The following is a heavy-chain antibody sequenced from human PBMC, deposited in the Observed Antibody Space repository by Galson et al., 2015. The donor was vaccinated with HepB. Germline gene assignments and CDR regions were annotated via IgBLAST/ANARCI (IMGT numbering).Heavy chain of an antibody. CDR1: GYTFTSYA. D-gene: IGHD6-13*01. J-gene: IGHJ4*02. CDR3: ARVYRSRWIDY. Sequence: SVKVSCKASGYTFTSYAMHWVRQAPGQRLEWMGWINAGNGNTKYSQKFQGRVTITRDTTASTAYMELSSLRSEDTAVDYCARVYRSRWIDYWGQGTLVTVPS. V-gene: IGHV1-3*01. CDR2: INAGNGNT.